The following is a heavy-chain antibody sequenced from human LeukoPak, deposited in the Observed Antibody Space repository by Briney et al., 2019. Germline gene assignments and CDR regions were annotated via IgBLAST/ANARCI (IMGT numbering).Heavy chain of an antibody. CDR1: GFTFSSYW. V-gene: IGHV3-74*01. CDR2: INGDGSTT. D-gene: IGHD6-13*01. CDR3: AKGGSSSPRSTFDY. J-gene: IGHJ4*02. Sequence: GGSLRLSCAASGFTFSSYWMHWVRHAPGKGLVWVSHINGDGSTTIYADSVKGRFTISRDNAKNTVYLQMNSLRAEDTAVYYCAKGGSSSPRSTFDYWGQGTLLTVSS.